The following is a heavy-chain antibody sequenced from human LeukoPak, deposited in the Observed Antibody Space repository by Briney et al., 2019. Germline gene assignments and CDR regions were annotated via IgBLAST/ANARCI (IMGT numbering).Heavy chain of an antibody. Sequence: GGSLRLSRAASGFPFSSHGMHWVRQAPGKGLEWVGRIKSKTDGGTTDYAAPVKGRFTISRDDSKNTLYLQMNSLKTEDTAVYYCTTDETYCSGGSCYSDAFDIWGQGTMVTVSS. V-gene: IGHV3-15*01. CDR1: GFPFSSHG. CDR3: TTDETYCSGGSCYSDAFDI. D-gene: IGHD2-15*01. CDR2: IKSKTDGGTT. J-gene: IGHJ3*02.